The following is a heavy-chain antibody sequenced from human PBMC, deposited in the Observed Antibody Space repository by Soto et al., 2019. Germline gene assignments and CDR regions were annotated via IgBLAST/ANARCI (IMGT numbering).Heavy chain of an antibody. D-gene: IGHD1-26*01. J-gene: IGHJ6*02. V-gene: IGHV4-30-2*01. CDR2: IYHSGST. CDR3: ARAGMGYYYGMDV. CDR1: GGSISSGGYS. Sequence: PSETLSLTCAVSGGSISSGGYSWSWIRQPPGKGLEWIGYIYHSGSTYYNPSLKSRVTISVDRSKNQFSLKLSSVTAADTAVYYCARAGMGYYYGMDVWGQGTTVTVSS.